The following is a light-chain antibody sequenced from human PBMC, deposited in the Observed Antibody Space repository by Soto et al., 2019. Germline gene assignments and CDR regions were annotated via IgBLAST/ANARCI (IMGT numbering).Light chain of an antibody. CDR3: QQYGSPR. Sequence: EIVLTQSPGTLSLSQVERATLSFRASQSVSSSYLAWYQQKPGQAPRLLIYGASSRATGIPDRFGGSGSGTDFTLTISRLEPEDFAVYYCQQYGSPRFGGGTKVDIK. V-gene: IGKV3-20*01. J-gene: IGKJ4*01. CDR2: GAS. CDR1: QSVSSSY.